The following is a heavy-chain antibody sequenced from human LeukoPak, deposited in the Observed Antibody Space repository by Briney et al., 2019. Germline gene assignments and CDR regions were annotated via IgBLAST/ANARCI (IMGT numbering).Heavy chain of an antibody. V-gene: IGHV4-38-2*02. CDR2: ISHSGRT. Sequence: SETLSLTCTVPGDPISSDYYWGWIRQPPGQGLEWIGSISHSGRTYYNPSLKSRVTISVDTSKNQFSLKLSSVTAADTAVYYCARDHLANLASRLFDPWGQGTLVTVSS. D-gene: IGHD3-3*01. J-gene: IGHJ5*02. CDR3: ARDHLANLASRLFDP. CDR1: GDPISSDYY.